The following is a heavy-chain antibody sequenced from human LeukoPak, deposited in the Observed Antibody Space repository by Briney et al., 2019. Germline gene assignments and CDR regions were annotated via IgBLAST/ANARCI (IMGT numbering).Heavy chain of an antibody. D-gene: IGHD3-22*01. CDR2: INPSAGST. J-gene: IGHJ4*02. CDR1: GYTFSNYF. V-gene: IGHV1-46*01. CDR3: ARAYYYDSSGYYPGGDY. Sequence: ASVKISCKASGYTFSNYFLYWVQQAPGQGLEWMGIINPSAGSTSYAQKFQGRVTMTRDTSTSTVYMQLSSLRSEDTAVYYCARAYYYDSSGYYPGGDYWGQGTLVTVSS.